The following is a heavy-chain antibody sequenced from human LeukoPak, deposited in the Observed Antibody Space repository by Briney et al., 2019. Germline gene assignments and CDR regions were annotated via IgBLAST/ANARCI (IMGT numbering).Heavy chain of an antibody. V-gene: IGHV3-23*01. CDR2: ISGSGGST. D-gene: IGHD2-2*01. CDR3: AKDSSSKGSYYYYYYMDV. J-gene: IGHJ6*03. CDR1: GFTFSSYA. Sequence: GGSLRLSCAASGFTFSSYAMSWVRQAPGKGLEWVSAISGSGGSTYYADSVKGRFTISRDNSKNTLYLQMNSLRAEDTAVYYCAKDSSSKGSYYYYYYMDVWGKGTTVTVSS.